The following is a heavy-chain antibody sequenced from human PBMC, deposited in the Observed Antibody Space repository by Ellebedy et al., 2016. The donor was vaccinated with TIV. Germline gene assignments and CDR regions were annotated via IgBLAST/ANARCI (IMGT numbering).Heavy chain of an antibody. D-gene: IGHD1-26*01. CDR3: SIMGRWEAFDI. V-gene: IGHV1-69*02. Sequence: SVKVSCXASGGPFSSFSITWVRQAPGQGLEWMGRIIPLLGIPNYAQRFQGRVTITADKSTSTAYVELSSLRSEDTAVYYCSIMGRWEAFDIWGPGTMVTVSS. CDR1: GGPFSSFS. CDR2: IIPLLGIP. J-gene: IGHJ3*02.